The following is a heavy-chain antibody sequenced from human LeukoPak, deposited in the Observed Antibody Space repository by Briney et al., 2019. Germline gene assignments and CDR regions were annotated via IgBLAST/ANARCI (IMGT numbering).Heavy chain of an antibody. Sequence: GGSLRLSCAASEFTFSNYWMHWVRQAPGKGLVWVSRINTDGSTTNYADSVKGRFTISRDNAKNTLYLQMNSLRAEDTAVYYCASVGGGSNTPFDYWGQGTLVTVSS. V-gene: IGHV3-74*01. J-gene: IGHJ4*02. CDR2: INTDGSTT. CDR3: ASVGGGSNTPFDY. D-gene: IGHD3-16*01. CDR1: EFTFSNYW.